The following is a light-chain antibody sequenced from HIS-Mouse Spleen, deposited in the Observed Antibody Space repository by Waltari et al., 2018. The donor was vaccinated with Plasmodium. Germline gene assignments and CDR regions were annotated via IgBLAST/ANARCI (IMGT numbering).Light chain of an antibody. CDR1: ALPKKY. V-gene: IGLV3-10*01. J-gene: IGLJ3*02. Sequence: SYELTQPPSVSVSPGQMARITCSGDALPKKYAYWYQQKSGQAPVLVIYEESKRPSGIPGRFSGASSGTMATLTISGAQVEDEADYYCYSTDSSGNHRVFGGGTKLTVL. CDR2: EES. CDR3: YSTDSSGNHRV.